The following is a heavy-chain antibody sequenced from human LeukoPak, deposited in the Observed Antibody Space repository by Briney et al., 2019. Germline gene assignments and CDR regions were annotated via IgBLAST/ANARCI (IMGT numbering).Heavy chain of an antibody. CDR3: AKASGGNVVY. Sequence: GGSLRLSSAPSGFTFSSNTMSWVRQAPGKGLEWVSVISGSGGNTYYADSVKGRFTISRDNSKNTLYLQMNSLRPEDTAVYYCAKASGGNVVYWGQGTLVTVSS. V-gene: IGHV3-23*01. J-gene: IGHJ4*02. D-gene: IGHD4-23*01. CDR1: GFTFSSNT. CDR2: ISGSGGNT.